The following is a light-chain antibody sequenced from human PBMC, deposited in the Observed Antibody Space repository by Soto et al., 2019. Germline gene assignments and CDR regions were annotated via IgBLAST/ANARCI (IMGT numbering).Light chain of an antibody. Sequence: DIQMTQSPSTLSASVGDRVSINCRASQSISAWLAWYQQKPGKAPRLLIYKASTLEIGVPSRFSGSGSGTEFTLTISSLQPDDVAIYYCQQYNDYLWTFGQGTKVDIK. CDR3: QQYNDYLWT. CDR1: QSISAW. J-gene: IGKJ1*01. V-gene: IGKV1-5*03. CDR2: KAS.